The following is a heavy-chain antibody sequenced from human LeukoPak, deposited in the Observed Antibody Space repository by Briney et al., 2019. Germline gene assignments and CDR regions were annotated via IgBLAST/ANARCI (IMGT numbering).Heavy chain of an antibody. D-gene: IGHD5-24*01. V-gene: IGHV4-34*01. Sequence: SETLSLTCDVYGGSFSGCHWSWIRQSPGKGLEWIGEINHSGSTNYNPSLKNRVTISVDTSKNQFSLKVSSVTAADTAVYYCARRPDGFDYWGQGTLVTVSS. CDR3: ARRPDGFDY. CDR1: GGSFSGCH. J-gene: IGHJ4*02. CDR2: INHSGST.